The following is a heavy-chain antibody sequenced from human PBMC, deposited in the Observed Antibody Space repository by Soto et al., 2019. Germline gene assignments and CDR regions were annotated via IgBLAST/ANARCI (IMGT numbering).Heavy chain of an antibody. CDR3: ARDQVTMTLGYYYGMDV. D-gene: IGHD3-22*01. CDR2: IIPILGIA. Sequence: QVQLVQSGAEVKKPGSSVKVSCKASGGTFSSYTISWVRRAPGQGLEWMGRIIPILGIANYAQKFQGRVTITADKSTSTAYMELSSLRSEDTAVYYCARDQVTMTLGYYYGMDVWGQGTTVTVSS. J-gene: IGHJ6*02. V-gene: IGHV1-69*08. CDR1: GGTFSSYT.